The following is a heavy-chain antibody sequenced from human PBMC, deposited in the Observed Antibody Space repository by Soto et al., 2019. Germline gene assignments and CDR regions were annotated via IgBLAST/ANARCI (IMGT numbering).Heavy chain of an antibody. CDR3: ARVGGTMTTVTIKNWFAP. CDR2: ISGSGGST. CDR1: GFTFCSYA. Sequence: GGSLRLSCAASGFTFCSYAMSWVRQAPGKGLEWVSAISGSGGSTYYADSVQGRFTISRDNSKNTLYPQIKLSSVTAADTAVYYCARVGGTMTTVTIKNWFAPWGQGTLVTVSS. D-gene: IGHD4-17*01. J-gene: IGHJ5*02. V-gene: IGHV3-23*01.